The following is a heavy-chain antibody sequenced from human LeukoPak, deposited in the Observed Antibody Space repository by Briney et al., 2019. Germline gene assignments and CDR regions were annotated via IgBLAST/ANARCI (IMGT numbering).Heavy chain of an antibody. CDR2: MNPNSGNT. Sequence: ASVKVSCKASGYTFTSYAMNWVRQAPGQGLEWMGWMNPNSGNTGYAQKFQGRVTITRNTSISTAYMELSSLRSEDTAVYYCAREGPSDYQYYFDYWGQGTLVTVSS. J-gene: IGHJ4*02. V-gene: IGHV1-8*03. D-gene: IGHD4-17*01. CDR3: AREGPSDYQYYFDY. CDR1: GYTFTSYA.